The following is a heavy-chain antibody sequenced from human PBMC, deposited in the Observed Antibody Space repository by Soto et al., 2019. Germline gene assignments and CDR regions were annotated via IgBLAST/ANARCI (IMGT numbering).Heavy chain of an antibody. Sequence: SETLSLACTVSGGSISSSSYYWGWIRQPPGKGLEWIGSIYYTGSTYYNPSLKSRVTISVHTSKNQFSLKLSSVTAADTAVYYCARHLAIEQGGTPYYFDYWGQG. CDR2: IYYTGST. CDR1: GGSISSSSYY. J-gene: IGHJ4*02. D-gene: IGHD1-7*01. V-gene: IGHV4-39*01. CDR3: ARHLAIEQGGTPYYFDY.